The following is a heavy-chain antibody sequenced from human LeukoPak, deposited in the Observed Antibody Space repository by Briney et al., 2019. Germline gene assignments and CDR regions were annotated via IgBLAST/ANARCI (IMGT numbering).Heavy chain of an antibody. J-gene: IGHJ6*02. D-gene: IGHD6-6*01. CDR2: IIPILGIA. CDR3: ARPPYSSSSPYYYGMDV. CDR1: GGTFSSYA. Sequence: ASVKVSCKASGGTFSSYAISWVRQAPGQGLEWMGRIIPILGIANYAQKFQGRVTITADKSTSTAYMELSSLRSEDTAVYYCARPPYSSSSPYYYGMDVWGQGTTVTVSS. V-gene: IGHV1-69*04.